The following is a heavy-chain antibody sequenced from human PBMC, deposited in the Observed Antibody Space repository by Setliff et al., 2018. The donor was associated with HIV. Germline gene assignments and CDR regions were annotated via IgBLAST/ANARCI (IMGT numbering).Heavy chain of an antibody. D-gene: IGHD2-15*01. V-gene: IGHV1-69*05. CDR2: IIPIFGIA. Sequence: SVKVSCKASGGTFRKYAISWVRQAPGQGLEWMGGIIPIFGIANYAQKFQDRVTITTDESTTTAYMELSSLRSEDTAVYFCARERYCSAGSCYSKLSWLDPWGQGTLVTVSS. CDR1: GGTFRKYA. J-gene: IGHJ5*02. CDR3: ARERYCSAGSCYSKLSWLDP.